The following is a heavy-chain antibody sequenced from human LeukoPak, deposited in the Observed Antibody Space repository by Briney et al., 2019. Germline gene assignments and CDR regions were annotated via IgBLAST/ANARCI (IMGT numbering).Heavy chain of an antibody. Sequence: EXXSLTCTVSGGSISGYYWSWLRQPPGKGLEWIGYIYYSGSTYYNPSLKSRVTISVHTSKNQFSLKLSSVTAADTAVYYCARDGFSDAFDIWGQGTMVTVSS. J-gene: IGHJ3*02. CDR2: IYYSGST. CDR1: GGSISGYY. CDR3: ARDGFSDAFDI. V-gene: IGHV4-59*12.